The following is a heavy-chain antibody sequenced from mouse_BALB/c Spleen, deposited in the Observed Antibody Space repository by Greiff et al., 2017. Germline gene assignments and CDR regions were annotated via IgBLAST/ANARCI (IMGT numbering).Heavy chain of an antibody. CDR1: GYTFTDYA. CDR3: ARKTRGNWDYFDY. D-gene: IGHD4-1*01. V-gene: IGHV1S137*01. J-gene: IGHJ2*01. CDR2: ISTYYGDA. Sequence: QVQLKQSGAELVRPGVSVKISCKGSGYTFTDYAMHWVKQSHAKSLEWIGVISTYYGDASYNQKFKGKATMTVDKSSSTAYMELARLTSEDSAIYYCARKTRGNWDYFDYWGQGTTLTVSS.